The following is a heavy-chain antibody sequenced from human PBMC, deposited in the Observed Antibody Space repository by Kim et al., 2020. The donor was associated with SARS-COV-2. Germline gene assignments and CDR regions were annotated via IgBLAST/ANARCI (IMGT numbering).Heavy chain of an antibody. Sequence: SVKVSCKASGGTFSSYAISWVRQAPGQGLEWMGGIIPIFGTANYAQKFQGRVTITADESTSTAYMELSSLRSEDTAVYYCAREGRLGWLQSGFGFDPWGQGTLVTVSS. CDR3: AREGRLGWLQSGFGFDP. CDR2: IIPIFGTA. V-gene: IGHV1-69*13. D-gene: IGHD5-12*01. CDR1: GGTFSSYA. J-gene: IGHJ5*02.